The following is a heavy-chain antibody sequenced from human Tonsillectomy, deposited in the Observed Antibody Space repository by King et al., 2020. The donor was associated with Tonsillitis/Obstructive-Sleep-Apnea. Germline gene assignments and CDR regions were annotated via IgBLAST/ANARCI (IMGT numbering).Heavy chain of an antibody. CDR3: ASDLIYCSSTSCYSRYFDY. CDR2: TYYRSKWYN. CDR1: GDSVSSNSAA. Sequence: HVQLQQSGPGLVKPSQTLSLTCALSGDSVSSNSAAWNWLRQSPSRGLEWLGRTYYRSKWYNDYAVSVKSRITINPDTSKNQFSLQLNSVTPEDTAVYYCASDLIYCSSTSCYSRYFDYWGQGTLVTVSS. D-gene: IGHD2-2*01. V-gene: IGHV6-1*01. J-gene: IGHJ4*02.